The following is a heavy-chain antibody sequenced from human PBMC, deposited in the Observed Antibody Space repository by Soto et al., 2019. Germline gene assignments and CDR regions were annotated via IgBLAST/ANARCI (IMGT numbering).Heavy chain of an antibody. V-gene: IGHV4-34*01. J-gene: IGHJ6*02. CDR3: ARGSPSLRFLEWLSSAPPLTYYYGMDA. CDR2: INHSGST. Sequence: PSETLSLTCAVYGGSFSGYYWSWIRQPPGKGLEWIGEINHSGSTNYNPSLKSRVTISVDTSKNQFSLKLSSVTAADTAVYYCARGSPSLRFLEWLSSAPPLTYYYGMDAWGQGTSVTVSS. CDR1: GGSFSGYY. D-gene: IGHD3-3*01.